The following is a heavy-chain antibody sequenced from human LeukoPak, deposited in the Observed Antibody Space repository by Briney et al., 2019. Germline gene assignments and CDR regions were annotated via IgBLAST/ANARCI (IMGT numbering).Heavy chain of an antibody. CDR3: ARVSVAGSYGHYYMDV. CDR2: IYYSGST. J-gene: IGHJ6*03. D-gene: IGHD6-19*01. Sequence: SETLSLTCTVSGGSISSYYWSWIRQPPGKGLEWIGYIYYSGSTNYNPSLKSRVTISVDTSENHFSLKLSSVTAADTAVYYCARVSVAGSYGHYYMDVWGKGTTVTISS. V-gene: IGHV4-59*01. CDR1: GGSISSYY.